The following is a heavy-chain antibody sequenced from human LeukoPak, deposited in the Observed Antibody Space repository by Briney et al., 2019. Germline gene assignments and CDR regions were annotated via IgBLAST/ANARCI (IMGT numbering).Heavy chain of an antibody. CDR2: IRSKAYGGTT. CDR1: GFTFGDYA. J-gene: IGHJ4*02. V-gene: IGHV3-49*03. Sequence: PGGSLRLSCTASGFTFGDYAMSWFRQAPGKGLEWVGFIRSKAYGGTTEYAASVKGRFTISRDDSKSIAYLQMNSLKTEDTAVYYCTTYLDTAMDTFDYWGQGTLVTVSS. CDR3: TTYLDTAMDTFDY. D-gene: IGHD5-18*01.